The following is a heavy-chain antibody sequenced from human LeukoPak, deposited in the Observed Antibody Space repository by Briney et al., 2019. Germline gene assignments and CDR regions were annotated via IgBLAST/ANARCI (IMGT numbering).Heavy chain of an antibody. CDR1: GYTFTGYY. D-gene: IGHD5-12*01. J-gene: IGHJ5*02. CDR2: INPNSGGT. V-gene: IGHV1-2*06. CDR3: ASGYSGYDNWFDP. Sequence: ASVKVSCKASGYTFTGYYMHWVRQAPGQGLEWMGRINPNSGGTNYAQKFQGRVTMTRDTSISTAYMELSRLRSDDTAVYYCASGYSGYDNWFDPWGQGTLVTVSS.